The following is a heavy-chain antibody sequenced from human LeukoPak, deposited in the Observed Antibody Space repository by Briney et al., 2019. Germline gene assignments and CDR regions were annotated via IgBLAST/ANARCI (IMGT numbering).Heavy chain of an antibody. Sequence: GESLKISCKGSGYSFTNYWIGWVRPMPGKGLERMGIIYPRDSDTRYSPSFQGQVTISADKSIDTAYLQWSSLKASDTAIYYCARTQDRIAARSWGQGTLVTVSS. V-gene: IGHV5-51*01. CDR1: GYSFTNYW. D-gene: IGHD6-13*01. CDR2: IYPRDSDT. J-gene: IGHJ4*02. CDR3: ARTQDRIAARS.